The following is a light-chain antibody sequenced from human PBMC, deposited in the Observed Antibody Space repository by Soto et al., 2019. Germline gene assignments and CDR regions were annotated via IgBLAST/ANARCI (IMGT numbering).Light chain of an antibody. V-gene: IGLV2-23*01. CDR2: EGT. Sequence: QSALTQPASVSGSPGQSITISCTGTSSDVGSYNLVSWYQRHPGKVPKLVIYEGTERPSGVSDRFSGSKSGNTASLTISGLQAEDEADYYCFSYAGNSVYVFGTGTKVTVL. CDR1: SSDVGSYNL. J-gene: IGLJ1*01. CDR3: FSYAGNSVYV.